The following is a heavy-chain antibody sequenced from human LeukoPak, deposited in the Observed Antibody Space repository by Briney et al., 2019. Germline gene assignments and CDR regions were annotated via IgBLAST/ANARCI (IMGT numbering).Heavy chain of an antibody. J-gene: IGHJ4*02. Sequence: SETLSLTCTVSGGSISSSSYYWGWIRQPPGKGLEWIGSIYYSGSTYYNPSLKSRVTISVDTSKNQFSLKLSSVTAADTVVYYCASRIQLWNYWGQGTLVTVSS. CDR2: IYYSGST. CDR3: ASRIQLWNY. D-gene: IGHD5-18*01. CDR1: GGSISSSSYY. V-gene: IGHV4-39*07.